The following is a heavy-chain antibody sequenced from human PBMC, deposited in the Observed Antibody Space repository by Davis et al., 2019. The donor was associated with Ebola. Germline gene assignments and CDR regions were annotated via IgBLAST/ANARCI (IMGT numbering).Heavy chain of an antibody. Sequence: MPSETLSLTCTVSGGSISSYYWSWIRQPPGKGLEWIGYIYYSGSTNYNPSLKSRVTISVDTSKNQFSLKLSSVIAADTAVYYCARGGAGSGGDVWGQGTTVTVSS. V-gene: IGHV4-59*12. CDR1: GGSISSYY. D-gene: IGHD3-10*01. CDR3: ARGGAGSGGDV. J-gene: IGHJ6*02. CDR2: IYYSGST.